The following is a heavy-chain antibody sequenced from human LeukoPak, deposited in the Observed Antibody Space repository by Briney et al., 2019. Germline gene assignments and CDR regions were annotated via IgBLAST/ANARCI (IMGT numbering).Heavy chain of an antibody. CDR1: GFTFSSYW. V-gene: IGHV3-7*04. J-gene: IGHJ4*02. CDR2: IKQDGSEK. Sequence: GGSLRLSCAASGFTFSSYWMSWVRQAPGKGLEWVANIKQDGSEKYYVDSVKGRFTISRDNAKNSLYLQMNSLRAEDTAVYYCARGLRFLEWLSQTLDYWGQGTLVTASS. D-gene: IGHD3-3*01. CDR3: ARGLRFLEWLSQTLDY.